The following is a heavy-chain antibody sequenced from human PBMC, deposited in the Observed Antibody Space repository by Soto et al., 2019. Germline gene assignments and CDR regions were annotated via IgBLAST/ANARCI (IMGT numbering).Heavy chain of an antibody. Sequence: QVQLVESGGALVTPGGSLRLSCAASRITFTDYYMSWIRQAPGKGLEWISYISVSGSTIKYADSVKGRFTMSRDNAKKSLYLQMNSLRAEDTAVYYCAECSGKYYYDYWGQGTLVTVSS. D-gene: IGHD1-26*01. CDR1: RITFTDYY. CDR3: AECSGKYYYDY. CDR2: ISVSGSTI. V-gene: IGHV3-11*01. J-gene: IGHJ4*02.